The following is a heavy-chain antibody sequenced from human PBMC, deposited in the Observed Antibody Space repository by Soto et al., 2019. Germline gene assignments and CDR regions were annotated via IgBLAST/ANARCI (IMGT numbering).Heavy chain of an antibody. D-gene: IGHD3-16*01. Sequence: QLQLQESGPGLVKPSETLSLTCTVSGGSISSSSYYWGWIHQPPGKGLEWIGSIYYSGTTYYNPSLKSRVTISVDTSRNQCSLKVTSVTAADTAVYYCARHLYITAGKWHFDLWGRGTLVTVSS. V-gene: IGHV4-39*01. J-gene: IGHJ2*01. CDR3: ARHLYITAGKWHFDL. CDR2: IYYSGTT. CDR1: GGSISSSSYY.